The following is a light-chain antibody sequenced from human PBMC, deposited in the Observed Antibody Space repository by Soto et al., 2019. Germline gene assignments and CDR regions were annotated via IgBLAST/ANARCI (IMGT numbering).Light chain of an antibody. V-gene: IGLV3-9*01. CDR3: QVWDSSTARV. Sequence: SYELTQPLSVSVALGQTARINCGGNNSGSKNVHWYQQKPGQAPVLVIYRVSNRPSGIPERFSGSNSGNTATLTISSAQAGDEADYYCQVWDSSTARVFGGGTKLTVL. J-gene: IGLJ3*02. CDR1: NSGSKN. CDR2: RVS.